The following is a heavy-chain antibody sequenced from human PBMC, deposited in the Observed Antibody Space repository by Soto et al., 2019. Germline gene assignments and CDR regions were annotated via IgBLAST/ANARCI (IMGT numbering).Heavy chain of an antibody. V-gene: IGHV1-18*01. CDR3: AKNGQPPYYYYGLDV. J-gene: IGHJ6*02. Sequence: QGHLVQSGAEVKKPGASVKVSCKTSAYTFTRYGISWVRQAPGQGLEWMGWISGYNGDTNYAQNLQDRVTMTIDTSQTTAYMELRSLTSDDTAVYYCAKNGQPPYYYYGLDVWGQGTTVTVSS. D-gene: IGHD2-8*01. CDR2: ISGYNGDT. CDR1: AYTFTRYG.